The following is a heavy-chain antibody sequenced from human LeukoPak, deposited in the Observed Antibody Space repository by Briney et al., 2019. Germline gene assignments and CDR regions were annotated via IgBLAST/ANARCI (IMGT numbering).Heavy chain of an antibody. Sequence: ASVKVSCKVSGYTLTELSMHWVRQAPGKGLVWMGGFDPEDGETIYAQKFQGRVTMTEDTSTDTAYMELSSLRSEDTAVYYCATVSQLVWDAFDIWGQGTMVTVSS. D-gene: IGHD6-13*01. CDR3: ATVSQLVWDAFDI. CDR1: GYTLTELS. J-gene: IGHJ3*02. CDR2: FDPEDGET. V-gene: IGHV1-24*01.